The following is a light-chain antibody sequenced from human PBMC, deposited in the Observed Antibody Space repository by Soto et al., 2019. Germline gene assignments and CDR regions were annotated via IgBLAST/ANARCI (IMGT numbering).Light chain of an antibody. CDR3: QQIHNFPLT. CDR2: TAS. V-gene: IGKV1D-12*01. J-gene: IGKJ4*01. CDR1: QAISNW. Sequence: DIQMTQSPSSVSASVGDRVTITCRASQAISNWLAWYQQKPGKAPELLIYTASTLESGVPSRFSGRGSGTDFTLIITNLQPEDFATYYCQQIHNFPLTFGGGTK.